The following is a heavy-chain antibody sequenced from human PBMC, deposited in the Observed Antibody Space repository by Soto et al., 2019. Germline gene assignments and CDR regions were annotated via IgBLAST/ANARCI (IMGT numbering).Heavy chain of an antibody. CDR3: ARDRLIQDCSSTSCYLAWDYYYYGMDV. CDR1: GYTFTGYY. D-gene: IGHD2-2*01. CDR2: INPNSGGT. J-gene: IGHJ6*02. Sequence: ASVKVSCKASGYTFTGYYMYWVRQAPGQGLEWMGWINPNSGGTNYAQKFQGRVTMTRDTSISTAYMELSRLRSDDTAVYYCARDRLIQDCSSTSCYLAWDYYYYGMDVWGQGTTVTV. V-gene: IGHV1-2*02.